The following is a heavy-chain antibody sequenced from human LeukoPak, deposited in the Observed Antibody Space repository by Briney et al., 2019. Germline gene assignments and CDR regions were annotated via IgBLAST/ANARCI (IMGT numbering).Heavy chain of an antibody. V-gene: IGHV1-2*02. Sequence: ASVKVSCKASGYTFTSYDINWVRQATGQGLEWMGWMNPNSGGTNYAQKFQGRVTMTRDTSISTAYMELSRLRSDDTAVYYCARVERLWLADWYFDLWGRGTLVTVSS. CDR2: MNPNSGGT. CDR1: GYTFTSYD. J-gene: IGHJ2*01. D-gene: IGHD6-19*01. CDR3: ARVERLWLADWYFDL.